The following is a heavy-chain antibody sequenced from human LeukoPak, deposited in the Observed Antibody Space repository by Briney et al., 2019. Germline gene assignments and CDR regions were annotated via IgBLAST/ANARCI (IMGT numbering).Heavy chain of an antibody. V-gene: IGHV3-21*01. CDR2: ITGSSTYI. CDR1: GFTFSAYS. CDR3: ARDLYYDASGFYPPDY. Sequence: GGSLRLSCAASGFTFSAYSIDWVRQAPGKGQEWVSSITGSSTYIYYADSVRGRFTISRDNAKSSLYLQMNSLRAEDTAVYYCARDLYYDASGFYPPDYWGQGTLVTVSS. D-gene: IGHD3-22*01. J-gene: IGHJ4*02.